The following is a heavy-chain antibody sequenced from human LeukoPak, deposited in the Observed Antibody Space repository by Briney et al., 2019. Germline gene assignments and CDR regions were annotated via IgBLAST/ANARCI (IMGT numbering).Heavy chain of an antibody. J-gene: IGHJ4*02. D-gene: IGHD6-13*01. V-gene: IGHV3-23*01. CDR2: ISPNGVIT. CDR3: ATSSWND. Sequence: PGGSLRLSCAASGFTFSSHGMNWVRRAPGKGLEWVSGISPNGVITYYTDSVKGRFTISRDNSRGTVYLQMNSLRPEDTAVYYCATSSWNDWGQGTLVTVSS. CDR1: GFTFSSHG.